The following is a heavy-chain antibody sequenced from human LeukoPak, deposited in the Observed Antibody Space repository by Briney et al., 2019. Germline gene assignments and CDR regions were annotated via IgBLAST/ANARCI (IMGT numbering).Heavy chain of an antibody. D-gene: IGHD3-3*01. J-gene: IGHJ5*02. CDR2: IYYSGST. CDR1: GGSISSSSYY. CDR3: ARGRYDFWSGYYSGRVREWFDP. Sequence: PSETLSLTCTVSGGSISSSSYYWGWIRQPPGKGLEWIGSIYYSGSTNYNPSLKSRVTISVDTSKNQFSLKLSSVTAADTAVYYCARGRYDFWSGYYSGRVREWFDPWGQGTLVTVSS. V-gene: IGHV4-39*07.